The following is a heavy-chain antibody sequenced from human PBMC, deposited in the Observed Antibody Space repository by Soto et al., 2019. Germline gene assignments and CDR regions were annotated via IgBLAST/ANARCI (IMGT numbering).Heavy chain of an antibody. CDR2: ISAYNANT. CDR1: GYTFTSYG. CDR3: ARDPVNSDDYYGYFLN. V-gene: IGHV1-18*01. Sequence: ASVKVSCKASGYTFTSYGISWVRQAPGQGLEWMGWISAYNANTNYAQKLQGRVTMTTDTSTSTSYMELRSLRSDDTAVYYCARDPVNSDDYYGYFLNWGQGTLVTVSS. D-gene: IGHD1-26*01. J-gene: IGHJ1*01.